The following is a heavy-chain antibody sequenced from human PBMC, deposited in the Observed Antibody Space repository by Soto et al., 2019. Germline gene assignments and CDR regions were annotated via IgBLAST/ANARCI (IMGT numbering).Heavy chain of an antibody. Sequence: QVQLQESGPGLVKPSETLSLTCTASGGSISSYYWSWIRQPPGKGLEWIGYIYYRGSTTYNPSLKSRVTLSVDTSKNQFSLKLSSVTAADTAVYYCARAWGRVFDSWGQGTLVTVSS. V-gene: IGHV4-59*01. CDR3: ARAWGRVFDS. D-gene: IGHD2-15*01. CDR1: GGSISSYY. CDR2: IYYRGST. J-gene: IGHJ4*02.